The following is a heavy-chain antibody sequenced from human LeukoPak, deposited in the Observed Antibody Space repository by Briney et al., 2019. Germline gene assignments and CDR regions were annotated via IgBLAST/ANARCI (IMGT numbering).Heavy chain of an antibody. D-gene: IGHD2/OR15-2a*01. CDR1: GFTVSSNY. CDR3: ARLGPFAHNTFDM. Sequence: GGSLRLSCAASGFTVSSNYMRWVRQVPGKGLGWVSSISSSSSYIYYADSVKGRFTISTDNAKNSLYLQMNSLRAEDTAVYYCARLGPFAHNTFDMWGQGTMVTVSS. J-gene: IGHJ3*02. CDR2: ISSSSSYI. V-gene: IGHV3-21*01.